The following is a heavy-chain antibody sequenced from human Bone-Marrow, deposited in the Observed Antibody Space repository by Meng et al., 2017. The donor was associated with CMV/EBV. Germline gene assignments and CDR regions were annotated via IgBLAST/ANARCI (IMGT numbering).Heavy chain of an antibody. CDR3: ARDGSRYCSSTSCAGGHYYYYGMDV. D-gene: IGHD2-2*01. CDR1: GYTFTGYY. V-gene: IGHV1-2*02. Sequence: ASVKVSCKASGYTFTGYYMHWVRQAPGQGLEWMGWINPNSGGTNYAQKFQGRVTMTRDTSISTAYMELSRLRSDDTAVYYCARDGSRYCSSTSCAGGHYYYYGMDVWGQGTTVT. J-gene: IGHJ6*02. CDR2: INPNSGGT.